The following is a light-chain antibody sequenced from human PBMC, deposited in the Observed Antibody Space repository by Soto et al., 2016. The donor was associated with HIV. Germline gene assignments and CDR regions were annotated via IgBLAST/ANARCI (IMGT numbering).Light chain of an antibody. V-gene: IGKV2-28*01. Sequence: DIVMTQSPLYLSVTPGEPASISCRSSQNLLRANTYNYLDWYVQKPGQSPQLVIYLGSNRASGVPDRFSGSGSGTDFTLKISRVEAEDVGIYYCMQALQTPLFGGGTKVEI. J-gene: IGKJ4*01. CDR3: MQALQTPL. CDR1: QNLLRANTYNY. CDR2: LGS.